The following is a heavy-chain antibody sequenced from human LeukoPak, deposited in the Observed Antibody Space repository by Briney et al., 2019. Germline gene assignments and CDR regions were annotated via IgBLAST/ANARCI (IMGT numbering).Heavy chain of an antibody. CDR1: GFIVSNNH. Sequence: GGSLRLSCAASGFIVSNNHMSWVRQAPGKGLEWVSVIYKAGSSSYAASVKGRFTISRDNSKNTLYLQMNSLRAEDTAIYYCVRGPDYANGWNYFDSWGQGTLVTVSS. D-gene: IGHD2-2*01. CDR3: VRGPDYANGWNYFDS. V-gene: IGHV3-53*01. J-gene: IGHJ4*02. CDR2: IYKAGSS.